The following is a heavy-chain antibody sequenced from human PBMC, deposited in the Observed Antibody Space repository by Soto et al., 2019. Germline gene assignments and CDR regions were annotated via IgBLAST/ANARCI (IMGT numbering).Heavy chain of an antibody. J-gene: IGHJ6*02. CDR3: AVGTMVRGVIGGMDV. CDR2: IYYSGST. D-gene: IGHD3-10*01. V-gene: IGHV4-39*01. CDR1: GGSISSSSYY. Sequence: PSETLSLTCTVSGGSISSSSYYWGWIRQPPGKGLEWIGSIYYSGSTYYNPSLKSRVTISVDTSKNQFSLKLSSVTAADTAVYYCAVGTMVRGVIGGMDVWGQGTTVTV.